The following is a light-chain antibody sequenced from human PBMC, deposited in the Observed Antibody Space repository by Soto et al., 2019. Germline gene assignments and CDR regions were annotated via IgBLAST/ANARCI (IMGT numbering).Light chain of an antibody. Sequence: SYELTQAPSVSVAPGQTGSVTGGGYNIGSKSVHWYQQKPGQAPVLVVYDDSDRRSGIPERFSGSNSGNTATLTITRVEAGDEADYHCLVWDSRSEHYVFGTGTKGIVL. J-gene: IGLJ1*01. CDR2: DDS. CDR3: LVWDSRSEHYV. V-gene: IGLV3-21*02. CDR1: NIGSKS.